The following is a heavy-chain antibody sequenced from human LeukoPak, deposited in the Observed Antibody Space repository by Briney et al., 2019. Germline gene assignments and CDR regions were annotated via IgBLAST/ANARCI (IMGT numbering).Heavy chain of an antibody. CDR1: GFTFSSYT. CDR2: IGTSSTTI. J-gene: IGHJ4*02. D-gene: IGHD1-26*01. Sequence: GGSLRLSCAASGFTFSSYTMNWVRQPPEKGLEWVSNIGTSSTTIYYADSVKGRFTISRDNAKNSLYLQMNSLRAEDTAIYYCVRDRGTYRPIDYWGQGTLVTVSS. V-gene: IGHV3-48*04. CDR3: VRDRGTYRPIDY.